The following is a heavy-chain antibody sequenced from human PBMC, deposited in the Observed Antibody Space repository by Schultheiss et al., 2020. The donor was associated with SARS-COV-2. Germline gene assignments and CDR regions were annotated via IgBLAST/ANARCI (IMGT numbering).Heavy chain of an antibody. D-gene: IGHD2-2*01. CDR1: GASFTDNY. J-gene: IGHJ5*02. CDR2: IYYSGST. CDR3: ARDPSDIVVVPAAYNWFDP. V-gene: IGHV4-34*01. Sequence: SETLSLTCAVYGASFTDNYWTWIRQSPGKGLEWIGSIYYSGSTYYNPSLKSRVTISVDTSKNQFSLKLSSVTAADTAVYYCARDPSDIVVVPAAYNWFDPWGQGTLVTVSS.